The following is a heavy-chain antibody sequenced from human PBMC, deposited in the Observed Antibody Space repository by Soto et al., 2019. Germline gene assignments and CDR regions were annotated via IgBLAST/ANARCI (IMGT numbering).Heavy chain of an antibody. J-gene: IGHJ4*02. CDR3: ARGGVRRTTSCWY. V-gene: IGHV1-69*01. Sequence: QVQLVQSGAEVKEPGSSVKVSCEASGGSFSRYAISWVRQAPGQGLEWVGGITPILGTPSYAQKFHGRVTITAGGGTNVAYMELRGLTSEGTAVYYCARGGVRRTTSCWYWGQGTLITVSS. CDR2: ITPILGTP. D-gene: IGHD1-7*01. CDR1: GGSFSRYA.